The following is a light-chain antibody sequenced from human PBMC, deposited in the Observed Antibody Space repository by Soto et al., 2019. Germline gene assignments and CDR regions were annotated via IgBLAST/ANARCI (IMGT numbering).Light chain of an antibody. J-gene: IGKJ5*01. CDR2: ASS. V-gene: IGKV1-39*01. CDR1: QTISSS. CDR3: QQTYSTPIT. Sequence: DIQMTQSPSSLSASVGDRVTITCRASQTISSSLNWYQQRPGKAPNLLIYASSSLQSGVPPRFSGSGSRTDFTLTISSLQPEDFATYYCQQTYSTPITFGQGTRLEIK.